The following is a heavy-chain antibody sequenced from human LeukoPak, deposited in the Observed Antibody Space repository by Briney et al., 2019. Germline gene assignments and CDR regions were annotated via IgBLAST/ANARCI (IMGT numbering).Heavy chain of an antibody. CDR1: GGSISTSAYY. CDR2: IYYSGNT. J-gene: IGHJ5*02. D-gene: IGHD3-3*01. CDR3: ARLAYDFWSGYYRNWFDP. Sequence: SETLSLTCIVSGGSISTSAYYWGWIRQPPREGLQWIGSIYYSGNTYYNSSLKSRVTISVDTSTSQFSLKLNSVTAADTAVYYCARLAYDFWSGYYRNWFDPWGQGTLVTVSS. V-gene: IGHV4-39*01.